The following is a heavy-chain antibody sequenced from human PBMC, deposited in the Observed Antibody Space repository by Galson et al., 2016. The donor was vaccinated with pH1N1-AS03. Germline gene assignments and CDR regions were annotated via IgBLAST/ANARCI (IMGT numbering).Heavy chain of an antibody. CDR1: GFSLSTSGVG. J-gene: IGHJ5*02. CDR3: ARAYYGDFAEWFYP. V-gene: IGHV2-5*01. D-gene: IGHD4-17*01. Sequence: PALVKPPQTLTLTCTFSGFSLSTSGVGVGWIRQAPGKALEWLAIIYWNDDIRYSPSLRNRLTITKDTSKSQVVLKMTNMDPVDTATYFCARAYYGDFAEWFYPWGKGTLVTVSS. CDR2: IYWNDDI.